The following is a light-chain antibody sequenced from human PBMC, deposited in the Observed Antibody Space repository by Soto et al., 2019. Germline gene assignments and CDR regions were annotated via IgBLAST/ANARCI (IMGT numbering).Light chain of an antibody. CDR3: QQYGSSPPIT. Sequence: ILLTQSPNTLSLSPGERATLSCRASQSVSSSYLAWYQQKPGQAPRLLIYGASSRATGIPDRFSGSGSGTDFTLTISRLEPEDYAVYYCQQYGSSPPITFGQGTRLEI. CDR1: QSVSSSY. J-gene: IGKJ5*01. V-gene: IGKV3-20*01. CDR2: GAS.